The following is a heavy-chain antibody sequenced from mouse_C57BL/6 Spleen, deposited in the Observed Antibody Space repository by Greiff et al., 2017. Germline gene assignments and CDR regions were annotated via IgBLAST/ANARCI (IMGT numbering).Heavy chain of an antibody. CDR2: IHPNSGST. V-gene: IGHV1-64*01. CDR3: ASPYDYDEEAYYYAMDY. D-gene: IGHD2-4*01. Sequence: VQLQQPGAELVKPGASVKLSCKASGYTFTSYWMHWVKQRPGQGLEWIGMIHPNSGSTNYNEKFKSKATLTVDKSSSTAYMQLSSLTSEDSAVYYLASPYDYDEEAYYYAMDYWGQGTSVTVSS. CDR1: GYTFTSYW. J-gene: IGHJ4*01.